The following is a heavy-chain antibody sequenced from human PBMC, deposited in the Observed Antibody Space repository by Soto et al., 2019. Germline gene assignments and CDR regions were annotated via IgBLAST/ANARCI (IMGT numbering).Heavy chain of an antibody. CDR1: GYTFTSYG. J-gene: IGHJ6*02. V-gene: IGHV1-8*02. Sequence: ASVKVSCKASGYTFTSYGISWVRQAPGQGLEWMGWMNPNSGNTGYAQKFQGRVTMTRNTSISTAYMELSSLRSEDTAVYYCARGEPLNWVYYYGMDVWGQGTTVTVSS. D-gene: IGHD7-27*01. CDR3: ARGEPLNWVYYYGMDV. CDR2: MNPNSGNT.